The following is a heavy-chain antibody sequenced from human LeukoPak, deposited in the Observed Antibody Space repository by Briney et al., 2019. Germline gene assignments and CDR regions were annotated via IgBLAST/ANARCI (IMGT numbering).Heavy chain of an antibody. J-gene: IGHJ2*01. V-gene: IGHV1-46*01. Sequence: ASVKVSCKASGYTFTSYYMHWVRQAPGQGLEWMGIINPSGGSTSYAQKFQGRVTMTRDTSTSTVYMELSSLRSEDTAVYYCARGLAIQLWLKGNWYFDLWGRGTLVTASS. D-gene: IGHD5-18*01. CDR3: ARGLAIQLWLKGNWYFDL. CDR2: INPSGGST. CDR1: GYTFTSYY.